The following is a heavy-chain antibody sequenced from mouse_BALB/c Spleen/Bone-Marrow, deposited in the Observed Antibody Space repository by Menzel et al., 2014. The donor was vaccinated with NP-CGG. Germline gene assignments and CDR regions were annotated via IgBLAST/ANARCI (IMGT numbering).Heavy chain of an antibody. J-gene: IGHJ2*01. D-gene: IGHD2-14*01. CDR1: GYTFTDYW. CDR3: AREGYRYDLFDY. Sequence: VKLVESGAELVMPWASVKMSCKASGYTFTDYWMHWVKQRPGQGLEWIGAIDTSDSYTSYNQKFKGKATLTVDESSSTAFIPARSLKIEDPAVYYRAREGYRYDLFDYWGQGTTLTVSS. CDR2: IDTSDSYT. V-gene: IGHV1-69*01.